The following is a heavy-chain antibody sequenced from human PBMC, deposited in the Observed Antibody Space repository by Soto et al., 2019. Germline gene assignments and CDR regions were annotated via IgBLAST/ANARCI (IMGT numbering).Heavy chain of an antibody. J-gene: IGHJ4*02. CDR3: ARDYYDILTGYYNVLASLDY. CDR2: INPSGGST. D-gene: IGHD3-9*01. V-gene: IGHV1-46*01. CDR1: GYTFTSYY. Sequence: ASVKVSCKASGYTFTSYYMHWVRHAPGQGLEWMGIINPSGGSTSYAQKFQGRVTMTRDTPTSTAYMELRSLRSDDTAVYYCARDYYDILTGYYNVLASLDYWGQGTLVTVSS.